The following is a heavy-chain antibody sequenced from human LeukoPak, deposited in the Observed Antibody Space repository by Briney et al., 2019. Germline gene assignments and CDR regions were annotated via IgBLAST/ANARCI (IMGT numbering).Heavy chain of an antibody. CDR1: GGTFTIYA. Sequence: GASVKVSCKASGGTFTIYAISWVRQAPGQGLEWMGGIIPIFVTANYAQKFQGRVTITADESTSTAYMELSSLRSEDTALYYCARGPSGSYDYYYYYMDVWGKGTTVTISS. J-gene: IGHJ6*03. V-gene: IGHV1-69*01. D-gene: IGHD1-26*01. CDR3: ARGPSGSYDYYYYYMDV. CDR2: IIPIFVTA.